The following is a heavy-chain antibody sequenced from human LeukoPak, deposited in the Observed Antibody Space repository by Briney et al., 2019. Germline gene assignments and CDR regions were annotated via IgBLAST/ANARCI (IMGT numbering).Heavy chain of an antibody. J-gene: IGHJ6*02. V-gene: IGHV5-51*01. D-gene: IGHD3-9*01. CDR3: ATNPGTYYDILTGYSPDYYYGMDV. CDR2: IYPGDSDT. Sequence: GESLKISCQASGYSFTSYWIGWVRQMPGKGLEWVGIIYPGDSDTRYSPSFQGQVTISADKSISTAYLQWSSLKASDTAMYYCATNPGTYYDILTGYSPDYYYGMDVWGQGTTVTVSS. CDR1: GYSFTSYW.